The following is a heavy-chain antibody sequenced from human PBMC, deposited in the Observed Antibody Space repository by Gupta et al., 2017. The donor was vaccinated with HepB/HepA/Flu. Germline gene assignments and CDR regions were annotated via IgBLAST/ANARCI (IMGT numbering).Heavy chain of an antibody. V-gene: IGHV5-51*01. CDR2: IYPGDSDT. Sequence: EVQLVQSGAEVKKPGESLKISCKGSGYSFTSYWVGWVRQMPGKGLEWMGIIYPGDSDTRYSPSFEGQVTISADKSTSTAYLQWSSLKASDTAMYYCARQYYSSSWYMSWEYWGQGTLVTVSS. J-gene: IGHJ4*02. CDR1: GYSFTSYW. D-gene: IGHD6-13*01. CDR3: ARQYYSSSWYMSWEY.